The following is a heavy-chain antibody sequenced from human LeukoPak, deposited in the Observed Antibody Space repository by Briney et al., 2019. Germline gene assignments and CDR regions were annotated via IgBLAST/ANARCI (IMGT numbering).Heavy chain of an antibody. D-gene: IGHD1-26*01. Sequence: GGSLRLSCAASGFTFSVSYMSWIRQAPGKGLEWVANIKRDGSEKYYVDSVKGRFTISRDNAKNSLYLQMNSLRVEDTAVYYCVRDDGADKPYWGQGTLVTVSS. J-gene: IGHJ4*02. V-gene: IGHV3-7*01. CDR3: VRDDGADKPY. CDR1: GFTFSVSY. CDR2: IKRDGSEK.